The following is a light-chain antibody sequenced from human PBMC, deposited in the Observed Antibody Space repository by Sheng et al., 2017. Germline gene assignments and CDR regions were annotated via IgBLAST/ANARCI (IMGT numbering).Light chain of an antibody. J-gene: IGLJ3*02. Sequence: SYVLTRSPSVSVAPGQTAKVTCGGNNIGSKSVHWYQQKPGQAPVLVVYDDDARPSGIPERFSGSNSGNTATLTISRVEAGDEADFYCQVWDTSSDHPGVFGGGTELTVL. V-gene: IGLV3-21*02. CDR2: DDD. CDR1: NIGSKS. CDR3: QVWDTSSDHPGV.